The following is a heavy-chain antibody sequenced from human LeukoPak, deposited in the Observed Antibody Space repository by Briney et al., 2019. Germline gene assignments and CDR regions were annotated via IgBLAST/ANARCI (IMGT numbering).Heavy chain of an antibody. J-gene: IGHJ4*02. D-gene: IGHD3-9*01. CDR2: IHPISGAT. Sequence: ASVKVSCKTSGYTFTGYYMHWVRQAPGQGLEWMGWIHPISGATNYAPRFQDRVTMTRDTSISTAYMELSRLISDDMAVYYCARDQPNYDILTGYYPFDYWGQGTLVTVSS. CDR1: GYTFTGYY. CDR3: ARDQPNYDILTGYYPFDY. V-gene: IGHV1-2*02.